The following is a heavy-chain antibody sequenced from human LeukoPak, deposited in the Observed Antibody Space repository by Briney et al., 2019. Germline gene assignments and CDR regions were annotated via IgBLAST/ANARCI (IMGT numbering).Heavy chain of an antibody. CDR2: IYWNDDK. CDR3: VHELDFWSGSSFDY. J-gene: IGHJ4*02. D-gene: IGHD3-3*01. CDR1: GFSLSTSGVG. V-gene: IGHV2-5*01. Sequence: SGPTLVNPTQTLTLTCTFSGFSLSTSGVGVGWIRQPPGKALEWLALIYWNDDKRYSPSLKSRLTITKDTSKNQVVLTMTNMDPVDTATYYCVHELDFWSGSSFDYWGQGTLVTVSS.